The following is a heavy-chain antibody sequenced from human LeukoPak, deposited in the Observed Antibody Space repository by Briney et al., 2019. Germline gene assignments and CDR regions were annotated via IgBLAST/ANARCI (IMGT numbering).Heavy chain of an antibody. CDR3: ARGAGDGSGNWFDP. Sequence: ASVKVSCKASGYTFTGYYMHWVRQAPGQGLEWMGWINPNSGGTNYAQKFQGRGTMTRDTSISTAYMELSRLRSDDTAVYYCARGAGDGSGNWFDPWGQGTLVTVSS. D-gene: IGHD3-10*01. V-gene: IGHV1-2*02. J-gene: IGHJ5*02. CDR1: GYTFTGYY. CDR2: INPNSGGT.